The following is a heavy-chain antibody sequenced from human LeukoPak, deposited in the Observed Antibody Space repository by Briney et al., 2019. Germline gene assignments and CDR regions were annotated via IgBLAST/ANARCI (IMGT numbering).Heavy chain of an antibody. CDR2: INHSGST. D-gene: IGHD6-19*01. Sequence: SETLSLTCAVYGGSFSGYYWSWIRQPPGKGLEWIGEINHSGSTNYNPSLKSRVTMSVDTSKNQFSLKLSSVTAADTAVYYCARGIVAVAGTWFDPWGQGTLVTVSS. J-gene: IGHJ5*02. CDR3: ARGIVAVAGTWFDP. V-gene: IGHV4-34*01. CDR1: GGSFSGYY.